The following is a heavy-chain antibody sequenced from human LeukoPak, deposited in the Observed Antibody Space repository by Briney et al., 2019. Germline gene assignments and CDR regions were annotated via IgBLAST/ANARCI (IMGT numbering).Heavy chain of an antibody. V-gene: IGHV1-8*03. CDR2: MNPNSGNT. CDR3: ARGTSYSGYFFDY. J-gene: IGHJ4*02. CDR1: GYTFTNYD. Sequence: ASVKVSCKASGYTFTNYDINWVRQATGQGLEWMGWMNPNSGNTGYAQKFQGRVTTTRNTSISTAYMELSSMRSEDTAVYYCARGTSYSGYFFDYWGQGTLVTVSS. D-gene: IGHD5-12*01.